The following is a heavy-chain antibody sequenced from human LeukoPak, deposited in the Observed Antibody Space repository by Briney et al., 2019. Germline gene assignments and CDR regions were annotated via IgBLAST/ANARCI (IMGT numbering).Heavy chain of an antibody. J-gene: IGHJ4*02. V-gene: IGHV3-33*06. CDR3: AKEDIVVVVAASKDY. Sequence: GGSLRLSCAASGFTFSTYGMHWVRQAPGKGLEWVAVIWNDGSNKYYADSVKGRFTISRDNSKNTLYLQMNSLRAEDTAVYYCAKEDIVVVVAASKDYWGQGTLVTVSS. CDR2: IWNDGSNK. CDR1: GFTFSTYG. D-gene: IGHD2-15*01.